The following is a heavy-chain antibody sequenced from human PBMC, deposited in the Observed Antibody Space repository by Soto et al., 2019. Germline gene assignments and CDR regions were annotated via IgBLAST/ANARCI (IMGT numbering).Heavy chain of an antibody. CDR1: GGSFSGYY. J-gene: IGHJ4*02. D-gene: IGHD2-15*01. CDR3: ARGLSLVVVVVAATSFDY. CDR2: INHSGST. Sequence: QVQLQQWGAGLLKPSETLSLTCAVYGGSFSGYYWSWIRQPPGKGLEWIGEINHSGSTNYNPSLKSRVTISVDTSKNQFSLKLSSGTGADTAVYYCARGLSLVVVVVAATSFDYWGQGTLVTVSS. V-gene: IGHV4-34*01.